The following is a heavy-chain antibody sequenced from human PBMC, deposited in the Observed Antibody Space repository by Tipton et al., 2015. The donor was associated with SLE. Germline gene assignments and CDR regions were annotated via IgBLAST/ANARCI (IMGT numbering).Heavy chain of an antibody. D-gene: IGHD5-12*01. CDR1: GYSIRNGYY. Sequence: TLSLTCNVSGYSIRNGYYWGWIRQAPGKGLEWTGTIHHSGITYYNPSLKSRVTISVDTSKNQFSLKLRSVTAADTAVYYCAREYSGYDYRTFDRWGQGTLVNVTP. J-gene: IGHJ4*02. CDR2: IHHSGIT. V-gene: IGHV4-38-2*02. CDR3: AREYSGYDYRTFDR.